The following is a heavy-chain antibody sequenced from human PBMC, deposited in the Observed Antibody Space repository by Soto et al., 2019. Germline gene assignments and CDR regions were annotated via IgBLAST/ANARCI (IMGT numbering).Heavy chain of an antibody. D-gene: IGHD2-21*02. V-gene: IGHV3-73*02. Sequence: EVQLVESGGGLVQPGGSLKLSCAASGFTFSGSAIHWVRQASGKGLEWVGRIRDKANSYATAYAASVKGRFTISRDDSKNRAYLQMNGLKTEDTAVYYCTRLYCGGDCSTDWGQGTLVTVSS. CDR3: TRLYCGGDCSTD. CDR2: IRDKANSYAT. J-gene: IGHJ4*02. CDR1: GFTFSGSA.